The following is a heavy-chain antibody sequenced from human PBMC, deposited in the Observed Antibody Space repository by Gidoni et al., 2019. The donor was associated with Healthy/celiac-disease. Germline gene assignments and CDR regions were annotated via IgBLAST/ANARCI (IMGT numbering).Heavy chain of an antibody. CDR2: ISWNSGSI. CDR3: VINGYGYPY. V-gene: IGHV3-9*01. D-gene: IGHD5-18*01. CDR1: GFTFDDYA. Sequence: EVQLVESGGGLVQPGRSLRLSCAASGFTFDDYAMHWVRQAPGKGLEWVSGISWNSGSIGYADSVKGRFTISRDNAKNSLYLQMNSLRAEDTALYYCVINGYGYPYWGQGTLVTVSS. J-gene: IGHJ4*02.